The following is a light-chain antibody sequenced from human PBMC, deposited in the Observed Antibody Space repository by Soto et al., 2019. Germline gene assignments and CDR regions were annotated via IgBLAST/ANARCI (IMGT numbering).Light chain of an antibody. CDR2: DAS. V-gene: IGKV3-11*01. CDR3: QQRFDWPIT. J-gene: IGKJ5*01. CDR1: QSIDNY. Sequence: EIVLTQSPATLSLSPGERATLSCRASQSIDNYLAWYQQKPGQGPRLLIYDASNRATGIPARFSGSGSGTDFTLTITGLEPEDFAVYFCQQRFDWPITFGQGTRLDIK.